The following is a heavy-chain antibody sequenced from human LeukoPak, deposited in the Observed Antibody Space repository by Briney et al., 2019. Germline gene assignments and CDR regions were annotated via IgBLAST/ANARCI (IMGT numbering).Heavy chain of an antibody. J-gene: IGHJ6*02. V-gene: IGHV1-69*13. D-gene: IGHD2-15*01. CDR1: VGTFINYA. CDR3: ARGADCSGGSCNQAQYFYGMDV. Sequence: ASVKVSFKASVGTFINYAISWVRQAPGQGLEWMGGIIPIFGTSNYAHKFQGRVTITADESMSTAYMELSSLRSEDTAVYYCARGADCSGGSCNQAQYFYGMDVWGQGTTVTVSS. CDR2: IIPIFGTS.